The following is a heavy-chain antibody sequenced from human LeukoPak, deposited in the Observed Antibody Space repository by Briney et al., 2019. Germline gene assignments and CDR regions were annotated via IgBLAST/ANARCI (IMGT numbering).Heavy chain of an antibody. V-gene: IGHV4-59*01. CDR3: ARDGSGFDV. D-gene: IGHD2-2*03. Sequence: SETLSLTCTVSGGFISGYYWSWIRQSPGRGLEWLGYIYDSGSTKYNPSLKGRVTISVDASKNQISLKLTSMTAADTAVYYCARDGSGFDVWGQGTKATVSS. CDR1: GGFISGYY. CDR2: IYDSGST. J-gene: IGHJ3*01.